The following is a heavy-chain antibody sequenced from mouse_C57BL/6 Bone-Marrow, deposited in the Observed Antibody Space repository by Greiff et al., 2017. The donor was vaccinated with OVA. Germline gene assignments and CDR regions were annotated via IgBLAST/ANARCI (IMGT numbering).Heavy chain of an antibody. Sequence: VQLQQSGPELVKPGASVKISCTASGYAFSSTWMTWVKQRPGKGLEWIGRIYPGDGDNNYNGKFKGKSTLTADKSSSTAYMQLSSMKSEESAVYFFARWRYWGQGTLVTVSA. CDR2: IYPGDGDN. J-gene: IGHJ3*01. CDR1: GYAFSSTW. V-gene: IGHV1-82*01. CDR3: ARWRY.